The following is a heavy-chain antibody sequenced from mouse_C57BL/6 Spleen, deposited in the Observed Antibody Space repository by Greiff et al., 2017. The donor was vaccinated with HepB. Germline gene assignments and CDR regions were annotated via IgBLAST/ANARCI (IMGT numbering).Heavy chain of an antibody. CDR1: GYTFTDYN. CDR2: INPNNGGT. V-gene: IGHV1-18*01. J-gene: IGHJ2*01. CDR3: ARERAQSTSDYFDY. Sequence: EVLLVESGPGLVKPGASVKIPCKASGYTFTDYNMDWVRQSHGKSLEWVGDINPNNGGTTYNQKFKGQATLTVDKSTSTTYMELRSLTSEDTAVYYSARERAQSTSDYFDYWGQGTTLTVSS. D-gene: IGHD3-2*02.